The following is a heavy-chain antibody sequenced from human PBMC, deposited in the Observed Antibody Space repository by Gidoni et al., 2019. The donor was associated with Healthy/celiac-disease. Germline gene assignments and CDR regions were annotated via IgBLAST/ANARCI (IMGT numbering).Heavy chain of an antibody. CDR3: ARGCSSGWDRGCNWFDP. D-gene: IGHD6-19*01. V-gene: IGHV1-69*04. CDR1: GGTLSSYA. Sequence: QVQLVQSGAEVKKPGSSVKVSCKASGGTLSSYAISWVRQAPGQGLEWMGRIIPILGIANYAQKCQGRVTITADKSTSTAYMELSSLRSEDTAVYYCARGCSSGWDRGCNWFDPWGQGTLVTVSS. CDR2: IIPILGIA. J-gene: IGHJ5*02.